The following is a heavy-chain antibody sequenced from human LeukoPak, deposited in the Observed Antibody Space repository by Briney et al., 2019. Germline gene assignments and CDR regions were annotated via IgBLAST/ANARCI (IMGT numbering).Heavy chain of an antibody. V-gene: IGHV1-8*01. J-gene: IGHJ6*03. D-gene: IGHD1-26*01. CDR2: MYPNSGST. Sequence: SVTVSYLASVYTFPSYYINEVRQATGQGVEGMGWMYPNSGSTGYAQKFQGRVTITRNTSIRTAYMEMSSLRSEDTALYYSARAREWGKANYYYYMAVGGKGTTVTVPS. CDR3: ARAREWGKANYYYYMAV. CDR1: VYTFPSYY.